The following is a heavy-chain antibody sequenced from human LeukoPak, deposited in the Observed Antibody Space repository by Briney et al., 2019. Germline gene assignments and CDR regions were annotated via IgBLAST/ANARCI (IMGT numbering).Heavy chain of an antibody. Sequence: PGGSLRLSCAASGFTFSNYAMHWVRQAPGKGLEWMSVISYDGRNKYFADSVKGRFTLSRDNSKNTLYLQMNNLRAEDTAVYYCARAKRGYSYGYYHYFDYWGQGTLVTVSS. CDR1: GFTFSNYA. D-gene: IGHD5-18*01. CDR2: ISYDGRNK. V-gene: IGHV3-30*04. J-gene: IGHJ4*02. CDR3: ARAKRGYSYGYYHYFDY.